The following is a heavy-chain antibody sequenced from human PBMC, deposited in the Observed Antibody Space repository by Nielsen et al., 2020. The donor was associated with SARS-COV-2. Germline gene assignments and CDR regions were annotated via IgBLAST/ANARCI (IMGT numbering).Heavy chain of an antibody. CDR3: TTDPMRGGSSWYDY. J-gene: IGHJ4*02. V-gene: IGHV3-33*05. CDR2: ISYDGSNK. D-gene: IGHD6-13*01. Sequence: VRQAPGKGLEWVAVISYDGSNKYYADSVKGRFTISRDNSKNTLYLQMNSLKTEDTAVYYCTTDPMRGGSSWYDYWGQGALVTVSS.